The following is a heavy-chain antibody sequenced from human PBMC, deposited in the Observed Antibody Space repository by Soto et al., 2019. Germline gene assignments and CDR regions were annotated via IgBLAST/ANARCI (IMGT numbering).Heavy chain of an antibody. CDR1: GFTFSTYY. Sequence: QVQLVESGGGVVQPGRSLRLSCAASGFTFSTYYMHWVRQAPGKGLEWVAVISYDGSYKYYADSVKGRFTISRENSKNTLYLQMNSLKAEDTAVYYCAKGVAVTLGWFEPWGQGTLGTFSP. D-gene: IGHD6-19*01. CDR3: AKGVAVTLGWFEP. J-gene: IGHJ5*02. V-gene: IGHV3-30*18. CDR2: ISYDGSYK.